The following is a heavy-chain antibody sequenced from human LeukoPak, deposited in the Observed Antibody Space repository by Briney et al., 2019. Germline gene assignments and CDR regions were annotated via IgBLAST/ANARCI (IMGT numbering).Heavy chain of an antibody. CDR2: ISGSGGST. Sequence: PGGSLRLSCAASGFTFSSYAMSWVRQAPGKGLEWVSAISGSGGSTYYADSVKGRFTISRDNSKNTLYLQMNSLRAEDTAVYYCAKHVLGYYYYGMDVWAKGPRSPSP. J-gene: IGHJ6*02. CDR1: GFTFSSYA. CDR3: AKHVLGYYYYGMDV. V-gene: IGHV3-23*01. D-gene: IGHD2-15*01.